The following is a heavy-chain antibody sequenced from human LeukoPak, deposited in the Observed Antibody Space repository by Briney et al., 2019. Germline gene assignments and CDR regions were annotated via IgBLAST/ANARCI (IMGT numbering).Heavy chain of an antibody. D-gene: IGHD6-19*01. CDR3: VGVGSVAGSDYLDY. J-gene: IGHJ4*02. V-gene: IGHV3-72*01. CDR1: GFTFSDHF. Sequence: GGSLRLSCAVSGFTFSDHFLDWVRQAPGKGLEWVGRSRNKAKSYTTEYAASVKGRFTISRDDSKNSLYLQMNSLKTEDTAVYYCVGVGSVAGSDYLDYWGQGTLVTVSS. CDR2: SRNKAKSYTT.